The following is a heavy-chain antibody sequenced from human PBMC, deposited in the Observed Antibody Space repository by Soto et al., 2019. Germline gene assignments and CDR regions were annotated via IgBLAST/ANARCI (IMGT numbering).Heavy chain of an antibody. J-gene: IGHJ6*02. CDR3: ARVPSPFDFYYAMDV. CDR2: IFSSGTT. D-gene: IGHD3-16*01. CDR1: GDSIGRGNKY. V-gene: IGHV4-30-4*02. Sequence: SETLSLTCTVSGDSIGRGNKYWSWIRQAPGKGLEWIGYIFSSGTTYYNPSLKSRLTMSLDTSQNQFSLKLTSVTAADTAVYFCARVPSPFDFYYAMDVWGQGTTVTVSS.